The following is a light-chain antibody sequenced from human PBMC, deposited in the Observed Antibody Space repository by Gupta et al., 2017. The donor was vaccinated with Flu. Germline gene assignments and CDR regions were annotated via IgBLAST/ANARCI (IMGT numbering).Light chain of an antibody. CDR2: AAS. CDR3: KQYDSYPLS. J-gene: IGKJ4*01. CDR1: PEISGR. Sequence: DIQMTQSPTSLSASVGDRVTITCRASPEISGRLAWYQHKPHQAPRSLISAASNLQSGAPARFSGSGSGTDFTLNISSLQPEDVATYYCKQYDSYPLSFGGGTKVEIK. V-gene: IGKV1D-16*01.